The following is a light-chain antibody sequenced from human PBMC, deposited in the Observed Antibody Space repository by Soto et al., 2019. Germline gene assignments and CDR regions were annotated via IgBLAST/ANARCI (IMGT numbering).Light chain of an antibody. V-gene: IGLV4-69*01. CDR1: SWHTRYD. Sequence: QSVLTQSPSASASLGPSVKITCTLSSWHTRYDTAWHHLQPEKGPRVLIKFNSDGRHTKGDGLPDRFSGSSSGSERYLTISSLQSEDEADYCFRSWGSGIPVFGRGTKVTVL. CDR3: RSWGSGIPV. CDR2: FNSDGRH. J-gene: IGLJ2*01.